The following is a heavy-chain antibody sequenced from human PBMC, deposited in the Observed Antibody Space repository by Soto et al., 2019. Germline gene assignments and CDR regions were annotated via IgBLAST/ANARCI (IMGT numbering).Heavy chain of an antibody. CDR1: GYTFTSHD. D-gene: IGHD4-17*01. CDR3: ARWDYGDYARFDY. J-gene: IGHJ4*02. CDR2: MNPNSGNT. Sequence: QVQLVQSWAEVKKSGASVKVSCKASGYTFTSHDINWVRQATGQGLEWMGWMNPNSGNTGYAQKFQGRVTMTRNTSISTAYMELSSLRSEDTAVYYCARWDYGDYARFDYWGQGTLVTVSS. V-gene: IGHV1-8*01.